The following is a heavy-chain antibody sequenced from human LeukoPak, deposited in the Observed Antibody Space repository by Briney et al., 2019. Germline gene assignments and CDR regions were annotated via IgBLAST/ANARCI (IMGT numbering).Heavy chain of an antibody. D-gene: IGHD5-24*01. CDR3: AGEGEMPLDY. J-gene: IGHJ4*02. V-gene: IGHV4-39*07. CDR1: GGSIRSSHYY. CDR2: IHDSGSA. Sequence: SETLSLTCTVSGGSIRSSHYYWSWVRQSPGKGLEWIGSIHDSGSASFNPSLERRASGSVDTSKNQFSLTLTSVTAADTAIYYCAGEGEMPLDYWGPGTLVTVSS.